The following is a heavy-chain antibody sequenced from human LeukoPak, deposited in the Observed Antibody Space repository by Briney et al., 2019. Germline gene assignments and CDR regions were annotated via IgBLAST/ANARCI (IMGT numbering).Heavy chain of an antibody. CDR2: IIPILGIA. D-gene: IGHD6-6*01. CDR1: GGTFSSYA. V-gene: IGHV1-69*04. J-gene: IGHJ6*02. Sequence: SVKVSCKASGGTFSSYAISWVRQAPGQGLEWMGRIIPILGIANYAQKFQGRVTITADKSTSTAYMELSSLRSEDTAVYYCARGGGSSSSSSRYYYGMDVWGQGTTVTVSS. CDR3: ARGGGSSSSSSRYYYGMDV.